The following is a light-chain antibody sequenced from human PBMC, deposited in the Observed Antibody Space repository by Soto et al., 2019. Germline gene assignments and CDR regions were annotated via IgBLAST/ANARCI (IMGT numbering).Light chain of an antibody. J-gene: IGKJ1*01. Sequence: IQLTQSPSFLSASVGDRVTLTCRASQGISSYLAWYQQKPGKAPKLLIYATSSLQSGVPSRFSGSGAGRDFTLTISSLQPEDFATYYCLQDYNYPRTFGQGTKVDI. CDR3: LQDYNYPRT. CDR1: QGISSY. V-gene: IGKV1-6*01. CDR2: ATS.